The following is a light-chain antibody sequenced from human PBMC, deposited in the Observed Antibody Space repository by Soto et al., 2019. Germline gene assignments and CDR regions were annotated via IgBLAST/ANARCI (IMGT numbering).Light chain of an antibody. CDR2: GGS. Sequence: VWTQSPGSLSLSPGDRATLSCMASQRVSGSSLAWDQQNPGQAPRLLIYGGSNSATGVPDRFSGSGSGADFTLTISRVEPEDFAVYNCQQDAYSPSFGQGTKLEIK. CDR1: QRVSGSS. V-gene: IGKV3-20*01. J-gene: IGKJ2*01. CDR3: QQDAYSPS.